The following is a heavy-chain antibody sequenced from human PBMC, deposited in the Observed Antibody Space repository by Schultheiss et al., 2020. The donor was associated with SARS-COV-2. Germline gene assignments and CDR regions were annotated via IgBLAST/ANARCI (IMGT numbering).Heavy chain of an antibody. D-gene: IGHD2-8*01. CDR2: TYYSGDT. V-gene: IGHV4-30-4*02. CDR3: AVLSNTNALNY. CDR1: GDSVSSGDFY. J-gene: IGHJ4*02. Sequence: SETLSLTCTVSGDSVSSGDFYCSWIRQPPGKGLEWIGYTYYSGDTHYNPSLKSRATISVDTAKNQFSLQLSSVTAADTAVYYCAVLSNTNALNYWGQGTLVTVSS.